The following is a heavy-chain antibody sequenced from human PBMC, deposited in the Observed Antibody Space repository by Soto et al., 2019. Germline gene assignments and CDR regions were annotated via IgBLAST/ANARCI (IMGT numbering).Heavy chain of an antibody. CDR2: IYPGDSDT. Sequence: GESLKISCKGSGYSFTSYWIGWVRRMPGKGLEWMGIIYPGDSDTRYSPSFQGQVTISADKSISTAYLQWSSLKASDTAMYYCARGHSGYDFRPYYFDYWGQGTLVTVSS. CDR1: GYSFTSYW. D-gene: IGHD5-12*01. V-gene: IGHV5-51*01. J-gene: IGHJ4*02. CDR3: ARGHSGYDFRPYYFDY.